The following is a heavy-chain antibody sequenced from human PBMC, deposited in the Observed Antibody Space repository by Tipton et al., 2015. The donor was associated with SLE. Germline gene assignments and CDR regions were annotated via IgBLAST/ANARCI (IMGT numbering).Heavy chain of an antibody. CDR1: GFTFSDYW. CDR3: ARDHGYYDSSGSTGAFDI. J-gene: IGHJ3*02. V-gene: IGHV3-7*03. D-gene: IGHD3-22*01. CDR2: IKPTGGEK. Sequence: SLRLSCAASGFTFSDYWMTWVRQAPGRGLEWVANIKPTGGEKYYVDSVRGRFTISRDNSKNTLYLQMNSLRAEDTAVYYCARDHGYYDSSGSTGAFDIWGQGTMVTVSS.